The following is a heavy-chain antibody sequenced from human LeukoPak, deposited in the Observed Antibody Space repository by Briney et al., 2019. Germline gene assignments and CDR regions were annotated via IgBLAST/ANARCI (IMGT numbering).Heavy chain of an antibody. CDR1: GGPFSGYY. CDR2: INHSGST. J-gene: IGHJ4*02. CDR3: ASHVGSENYPRYFDY. V-gene: IGHV4-34*01. D-gene: IGHD1-26*01. Sequence: PSETLSLTCAVYGGPFSGYYWSWIRQPPGKGLEWIGEINHSGSTNYNPSLKSRVTISVDTSKNQFSLRLSSVTAADTAVYYCASHVGSENYPRYFDYWGQGPLVTVSS.